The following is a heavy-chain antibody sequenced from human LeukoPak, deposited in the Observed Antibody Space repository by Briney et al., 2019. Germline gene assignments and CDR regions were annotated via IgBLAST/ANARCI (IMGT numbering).Heavy chain of an antibody. J-gene: IGHJ4*02. D-gene: IGHD2/OR15-2a*01. CDR2: IHSGGST. CDR1: GFTVSSNY. CDR3: ARGISRGRGFDY. V-gene: IGHV3-53*01. Sequence: GGSLRLSCAASGFTVSSNYMSWVRQAPGKGLEWVSVIHSGGSTYYADSVKGRFTISRDNSKNTLYLQMNSLGAEDTAVYYCARGISRGRGFDYWGQGTLVTVSS.